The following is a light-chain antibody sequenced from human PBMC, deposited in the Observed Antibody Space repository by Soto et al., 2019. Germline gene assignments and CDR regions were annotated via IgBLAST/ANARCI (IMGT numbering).Light chain of an antibody. J-gene: IGKJ4*01. CDR3: QQYYSTPLT. V-gene: IGKV4-1*01. CDR1: QSVLYSSNHKNY. CDR2: WAS. Sequence: DIVMTQSPDSLSVSLGERATINCKSSQSVLYSSNHKNYLAWYQQKPGQPPKLLMYWASTRESGVPDRFSGSGSGKDFTLTISSLQVEDVAVYYCQQYYSTPLTFGGGTKVEI.